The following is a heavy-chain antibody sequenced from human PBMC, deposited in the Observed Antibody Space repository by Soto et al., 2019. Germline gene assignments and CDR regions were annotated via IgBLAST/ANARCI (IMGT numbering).Heavy chain of an antibody. Sequence: PSETLSLTCTVSGGSVSSGSYYWSWIRQPPGKGLEWIGYIYYSGSTNYNPSLKSRVTISVDTSKNQFSLKLSSVTAADTAVYYCAREGWKYSSSYFDYWGRGTLVTVSS. CDR3: AREGWKYSSSYFDY. J-gene: IGHJ4*02. D-gene: IGHD6-13*01. CDR2: IYYSGST. V-gene: IGHV4-61*01. CDR1: GGSVSSGSYY.